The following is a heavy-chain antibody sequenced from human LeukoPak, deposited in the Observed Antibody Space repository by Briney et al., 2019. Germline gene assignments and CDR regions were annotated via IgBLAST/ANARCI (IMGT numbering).Heavy chain of an antibody. V-gene: IGHV3-43*01. J-gene: IGHJ4*02. CDR3: AKGKNTGSYLSHVDY. Sequence: GGSLRLSCAASGFTFDDYTMHWVRQAPGKGLEWVSLITWDGGSTYYADSVKGRFTISRDNSKNSLYLQMNSLRAEDTALYYCAKGKNTGSYLSHVDYWGQGTLVTVSS. CDR2: ITWDGGST. CDR1: GFTFDDYT. D-gene: IGHD3-10*01.